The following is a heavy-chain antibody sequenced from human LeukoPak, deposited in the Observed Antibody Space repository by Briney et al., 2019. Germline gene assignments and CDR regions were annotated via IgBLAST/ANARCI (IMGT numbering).Heavy chain of an antibody. CDR1: GGSFSGYY. J-gene: IGHJ4*02. CDR3: ARGYYYDSSGYPTDYFDY. CDR2: INHSGST. Sequence: SETLSLTCAVYGGSFSGYYWSWIRQPPGKGLEWIGEINHSGSTYYNPSLKSRVTISVDRSKNQFSLKLSSVTAADTAVYYCARGYYYDSSGYPTDYFDYWGQGTLVTVSS. D-gene: IGHD3-22*01. V-gene: IGHV4-34*01.